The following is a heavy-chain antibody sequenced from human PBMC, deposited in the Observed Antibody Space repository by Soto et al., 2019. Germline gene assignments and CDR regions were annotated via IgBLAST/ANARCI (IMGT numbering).Heavy chain of an antibody. J-gene: IGHJ4*02. CDR2: INPSGGST. CDR3: ARNDKSGLDY. V-gene: IGHV1-46*01. CDR1: GYIFTSYY. Sequence: ASVKVSCKASGYIFTSYYLHWVRQAPGQGLEWMGFINPSGGSTTFAQKFQGRVTMTRDTSTSTVYMELSSLRSEDTAMYYCARNDKSGLDYWGQGTLVTVSS. D-gene: IGHD1-1*01.